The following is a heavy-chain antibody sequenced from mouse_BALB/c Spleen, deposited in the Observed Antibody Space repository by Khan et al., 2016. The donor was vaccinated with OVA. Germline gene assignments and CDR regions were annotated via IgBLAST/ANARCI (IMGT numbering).Heavy chain of an antibody. V-gene: IGHV9-1*02. CDR2: INTYTGEP. CDR1: GYTFTNYR. Sequence: QVQLKESGPELKKPGETVKISCKASGYTFTNYRMNWMKQAPGKGLKWMGWINTYTGEPTYADDFKGRFAFSLETSASTAYLQINNLKNEDMATYFCATESSYWYFDVWGAGTTVTVSS. J-gene: IGHJ1*01. D-gene: IGHD1-1*01. CDR3: ATESSYWYFDV.